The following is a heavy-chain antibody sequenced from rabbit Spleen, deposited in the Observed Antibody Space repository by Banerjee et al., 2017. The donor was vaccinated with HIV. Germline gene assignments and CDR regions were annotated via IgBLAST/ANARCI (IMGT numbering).Heavy chain of an antibody. D-gene: IGHD8-1*01. Sequence: QSLEESGGDLVKPGASLTLTCTASGFSFSYSDYMCWVRQPPGKGPEWIACIGAGVSSTTYYATWAKGRFTISKTSSTTVTLQMTSLTAADTATYFCARDSGTSFSSYGMDLWARAPSSPS. CDR1: GFSFSYSDY. CDR2: IGAGVSSTT. V-gene: IGHV1S40*01. J-gene: IGHJ6*01. CDR3: ARDSGTSFSSYGMDL.